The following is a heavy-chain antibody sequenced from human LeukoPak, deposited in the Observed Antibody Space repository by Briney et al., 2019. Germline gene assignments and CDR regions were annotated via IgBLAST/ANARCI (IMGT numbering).Heavy chain of an antibody. J-gene: IGHJ4*02. CDR3: ARGRPHGNDY. CDR2: IASDGSST. V-gene: IGHV3-74*01. CDR1: GFTFTTYS. D-gene: IGHD4-23*01. Sequence: GGSLRLSCAASGFTFTTYSMNWVRQAPGKGLVWVSRIASDGSSTTYADSVKGRFSISRDNAKSTLYLQMNSLRVEDTAVYYCARGRPHGNDYWGQGTLVTVSS.